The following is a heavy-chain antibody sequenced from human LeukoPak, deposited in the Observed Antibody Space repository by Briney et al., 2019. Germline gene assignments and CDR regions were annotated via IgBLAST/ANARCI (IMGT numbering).Heavy chain of an antibody. CDR2: INPNSGGT. J-gene: IGHJ4*02. D-gene: IGHD6-6*01. V-gene: IGHV1-2*02. CDR1: GYTFTGYY. CDR3: ARGVDPSSSGVDY. Sequence: EASVKVSCKASGYTFTGYYMHWVRQAPGQGLEWMGWINPNSGGTNYAQKFQGRVTMTRDTSISTAYMELSRLRSDDTAVYYCARGVDPSSSGVDYWGQGTLVTVSS.